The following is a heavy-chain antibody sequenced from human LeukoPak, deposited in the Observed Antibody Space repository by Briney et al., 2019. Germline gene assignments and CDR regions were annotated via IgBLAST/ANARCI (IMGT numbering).Heavy chain of an antibody. CDR2: IKQDGSEK. D-gene: IGHD5-18*01. CDR1: GFTFSSYW. Sequence: GGSLRLSCAASGFTFSSYWMSWVRQAPGKGLEWVANIKQDGSEKYYVDSVKGRFTISRDNAKNSLYLQMNSLRAEDTAVYYCAKAPANYVDTAMGTFDYWGQGTLVTVSS. J-gene: IGHJ4*02. V-gene: IGHV3-7*03. CDR3: AKAPANYVDTAMGTFDY.